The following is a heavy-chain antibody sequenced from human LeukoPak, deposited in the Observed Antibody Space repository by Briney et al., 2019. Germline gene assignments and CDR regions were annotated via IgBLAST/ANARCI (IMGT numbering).Heavy chain of an antibody. CDR2: IYYSGNT. CDR3: ARGSPSGYVGDWFDP. Sequence: PSETLSLTCTVSGDSISRSRYFWGWLRQPPGRGLERVANIYYSGNTYYNPSLKSRVTMSVDTSKNQFSLKLTSVTAADTAVYYCARGSPSGYVGDWFDPWGQGTLVIVSS. D-gene: IGHD5-12*01. CDR1: GDSISRSRYF. V-gene: IGHV4-39*07. J-gene: IGHJ5*02.